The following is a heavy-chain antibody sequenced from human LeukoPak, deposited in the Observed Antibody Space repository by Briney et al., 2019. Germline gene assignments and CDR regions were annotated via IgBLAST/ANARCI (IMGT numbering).Heavy chain of an antibody. Sequence: PGGSLRLSCAASGFSFSNYAMHWVRQAPGKGLEWAAVLSFDGSNKYYADSAKGRFIISRDNSKNTLYLQMNSLRAEDTAVYFCARPSSPLVVITQCYFDFWGRGTLVTVSS. CDR1: GFSFSNYA. CDR2: LSFDGSNK. D-gene: IGHD3-22*01. CDR3: ARPSSPLVVITQCYFDF. V-gene: IGHV3-30-3*01. J-gene: IGHJ4*02.